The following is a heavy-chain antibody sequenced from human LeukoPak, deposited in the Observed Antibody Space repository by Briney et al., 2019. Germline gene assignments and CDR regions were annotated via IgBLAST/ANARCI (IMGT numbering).Heavy chain of an antibody. CDR3: ARRRLSRAVAGTRFDY. CDR1: GGSFSGYY. CDR2: INHSGST. D-gene: IGHD6-19*01. J-gene: IGHJ4*02. Sequence: PSETLSLTCAVYGGSFSGYYWSWIRQPPGKGLEWIGEINHSGSTNYNPSLKSRVTISVDTSKNQFSLKLSSVTAADTAVYYCARRRLSRAVAGTRFDYWGQGTLVTVSS. V-gene: IGHV4-34*01.